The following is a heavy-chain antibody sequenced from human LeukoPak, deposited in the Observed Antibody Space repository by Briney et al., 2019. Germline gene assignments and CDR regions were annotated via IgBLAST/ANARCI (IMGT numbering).Heavy chain of an antibody. CDR2: ISWNSGNI. CDR3: AKEHYYYDSTGPLDY. Sequence: PGRSLRLSCAVSGFTFDDYAMHWVRQAPGKGLEWVSGISWNSGNIDYADSVKGRFTISRDNAKNSLYLQMNSLRADDTAFYYCAKEHYYYDSTGPLDYWGQGTLVTVSS. V-gene: IGHV3-9*01. J-gene: IGHJ4*02. D-gene: IGHD3-22*01. CDR1: GFTFDDYA.